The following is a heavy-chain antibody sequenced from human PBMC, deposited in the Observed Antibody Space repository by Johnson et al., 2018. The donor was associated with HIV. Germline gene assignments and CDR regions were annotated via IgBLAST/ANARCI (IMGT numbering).Heavy chain of an antibody. J-gene: IGHJ3*02. D-gene: IGHD2-21*01. CDR1: GFTFSDCY. CDR3: VRRMVVGYHAFDI. Sequence: QVQLMESGGGLVKPGGSLRLSCAASGFTFSDCYMTWIRQAPGKGLEWVSYISSSGSTRYYADSVKGRFTISRDNAKNSLFLQMNSLTAEATAVYYCVRRMVVGYHAFDIWGQGTVVTVSS. CDR2: ISSSGSTR. V-gene: IGHV3-11*04.